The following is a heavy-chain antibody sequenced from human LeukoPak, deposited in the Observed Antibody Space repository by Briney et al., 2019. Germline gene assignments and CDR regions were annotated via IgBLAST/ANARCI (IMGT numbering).Heavy chain of an antibody. CDR1: GFTFSSYA. CDR2: IGAGGTFT. V-gene: IGHV3-23*01. CDR3: AKDGSSNWYGWFDP. J-gene: IGHJ5*02. D-gene: IGHD6-13*01. Sequence: GGSLRLSCTASGFTFSSYAMNWVRQAPGKGLEWFSGIGAGGTFTYYADSVKGRFTISRDNSKNTLYLQMNSLRAEDTAIYYCAKDGSSNWYGWFDPWGQGTLVTVSS.